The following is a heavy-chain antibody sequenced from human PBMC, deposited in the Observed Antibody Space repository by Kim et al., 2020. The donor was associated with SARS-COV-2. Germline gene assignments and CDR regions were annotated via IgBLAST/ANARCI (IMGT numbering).Heavy chain of an antibody. J-gene: IGHJ4*02. CDR3: ATSYSDFEDN. Sequence: GGSLRLSCVASGISFRNFWMNWVRQAPGKGLEWVARIKQDGSQKNYADSVKGRFTISRDNVKNTLYLQMDSLRAEDRALYYCATSYSDFEDNWGQGTLVTVSS. CDR2: IKQDGSQK. CDR1: GISFRNFW. V-gene: IGHV3-7*01. D-gene: IGHD4-17*01.